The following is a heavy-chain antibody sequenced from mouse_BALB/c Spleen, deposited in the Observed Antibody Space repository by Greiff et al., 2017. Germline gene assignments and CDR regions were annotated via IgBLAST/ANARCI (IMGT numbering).Heavy chain of an antibody. CDR1: GFTFSSYG. J-gene: IGHJ3*01. D-gene: IGHD1-1*01. V-gene: IGHV5-6*01. CDR2: ISSGGSYT. Sequence: EVKLMESGGDLVKPGGSLKLSCAASGFTFSSYGMSWVRQTPDKRLEWVATISSGGSYTYYPDSVKGRFTISRDNAKNTLYLQMSSLKSEDTAMYYCARQKYYFAYWGQGTLVTVSA. CDR3: ARQKYYFAY.